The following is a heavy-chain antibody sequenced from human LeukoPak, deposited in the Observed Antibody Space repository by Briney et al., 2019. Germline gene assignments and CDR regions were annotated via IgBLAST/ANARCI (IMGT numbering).Heavy chain of an antibody. D-gene: IGHD1-26*01. CDR3: ARVRGGSGRSYAADAFDI. V-gene: IGHV3-74*01. Sequence: GGSLRLSCAASGFTFSNYWMHWVRQAPGKGLVWVSLIYNDGSSTSYADSVKGRFTISRDNAKSTLYLQMNSLRAEDTAVYYCARVRGGSGRSYAADAFDIWGQGTMVTVSS. CDR2: IYNDGSST. CDR1: GFTFSNYW. J-gene: IGHJ3*02.